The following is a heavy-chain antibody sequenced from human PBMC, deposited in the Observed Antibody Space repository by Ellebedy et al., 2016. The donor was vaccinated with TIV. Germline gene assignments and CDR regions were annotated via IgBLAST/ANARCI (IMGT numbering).Heavy chain of an antibody. D-gene: IGHD1-1*01. V-gene: IGHV5-51*01. CDR3: ACARVTTTGDDWYFDL. Sequence: GESLKISXQGSGYSFTKYWIGWVRQMPGKGLEWMGFIYPGGSDTTYRPSFQGQVTISADKSINTAYLHWSSLKASDTGIYYCACARVTTTGDDWYFDLWGRGTLVTVSS. CDR2: IYPGGSDT. J-gene: IGHJ2*01. CDR1: GYSFTKYW.